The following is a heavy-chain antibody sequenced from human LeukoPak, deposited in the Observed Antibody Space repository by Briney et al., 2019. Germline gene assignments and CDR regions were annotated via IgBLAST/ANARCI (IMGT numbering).Heavy chain of an antibody. J-gene: IGHJ3*02. CDR1: GGSISSSAYH. D-gene: IGHD4-17*01. CDR3: AKDLTYGEYAGGDAFDI. V-gene: IGHV4-39*07. Sequence: SETLSLTCVVSGGSISSSAYHWGWIRQPPGKGLEWIGEINHSGSTNYNPSLKSRVTISVDTSKNQFSLKLSSVTAADTAVYYCAKDLTYGEYAGGDAFDIWGQGTMVTVSS. CDR2: INHSGST.